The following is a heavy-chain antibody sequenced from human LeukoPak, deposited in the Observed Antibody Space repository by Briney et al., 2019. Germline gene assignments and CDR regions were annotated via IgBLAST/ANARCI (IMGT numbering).Heavy chain of an antibody. V-gene: IGHV3-48*04. CDR1: GFTFSSYW. J-gene: IGHJ4*02. D-gene: IGHD3-10*01. CDR2: ISISSSTI. CDR3: AREGTVRGKNGCFDY. Sequence: GGSLRLSCAASGFTFSSYWMSWVRQAPGKGLEWISQISISSSTIYYRDSVKGRFTISRDNAKNSLYLQMNSLRAEDTAVYYCAREGTVRGKNGCFDYWGQGTLVTVSS.